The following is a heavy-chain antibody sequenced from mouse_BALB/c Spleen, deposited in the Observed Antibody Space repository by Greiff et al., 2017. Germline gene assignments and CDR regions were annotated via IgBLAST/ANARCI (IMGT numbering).Heavy chain of an antibody. CDR1: GFTFSSYA. CDR3: ARSYDGYYVGYAMDY. J-gene: IGHJ4*01. Sequence: EVQRVESGGGLVKPGGSLKLSCAASGFTFSSYAMSWVRQSPEKRLEWVAEISSGGSYTYYPDTVTGRFTISRDNAKNTLYLEMSSLRSEDTAMYYCARSYDGYYVGYAMDYWGQGTSVTVSS. D-gene: IGHD2-3*01. CDR2: ISSGGSYT. V-gene: IGHV5-9-4*01.